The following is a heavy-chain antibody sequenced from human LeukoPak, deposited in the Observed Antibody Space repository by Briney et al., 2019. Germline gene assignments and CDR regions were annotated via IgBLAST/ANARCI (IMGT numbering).Heavy chain of an antibody. V-gene: IGHV5-51*01. CDR1: GYSFSSYW. D-gene: IGHD6-13*01. CDR2: IYPGDSET. J-gene: IGHJ4*02. Sequence: GESLKISRKGSGYSFSSYWIGWVRQMPGKGLEWMGIIYPGDSETTYSPSFQGQVTFSADKSISTAYLLWSSLKASDTAMYYCARRIAAAGAFDYWGQGTLVTVSS. CDR3: ARRIAAAGAFDY.